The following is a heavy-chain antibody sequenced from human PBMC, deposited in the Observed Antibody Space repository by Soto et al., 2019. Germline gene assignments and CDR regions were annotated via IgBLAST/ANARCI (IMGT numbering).Heavy chain of an antibody. D-gene: IGHD3-22*01. V-gene: IGHV4-31*03. CDR1: GGSISSGGYY. CDR2: IYYSGST. J-gene: IGHJ4*02. Sequence: SETLSLTCTVSGGSISSGGYYWSWIRQHPGKGLEWIGYIYYSGSTYYNPSLKSRVTISVDMSKNQFSLKLSSVTAADTAVYYCARLGGYYQALDSWGQGTLVTVSS. CDR3: ARLGGYYQALDS.